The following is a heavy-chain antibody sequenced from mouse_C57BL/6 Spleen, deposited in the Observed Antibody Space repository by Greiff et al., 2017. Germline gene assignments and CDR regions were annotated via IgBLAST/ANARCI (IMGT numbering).Heavy chain of an antibody. CDR3: ARDLTGTDFDY. D-gene: IGHD4-1*01. CDR2: ISDGGSYT. CDR1: GFTFSSYA. Sequence: EVKLMESGGGLVKPGGSLKLSCAASGFTFSSYAMSWVRQTPEKRLEWVATISDGGSYTYYPDNVKGRFTISRDNAKNNLYLQMSHLKSEDTAMYYCARDLTGTDFDYWGQGTTLTVSS. V-gene: IGHV5-4*01. J-gene: IGHJ2*01.